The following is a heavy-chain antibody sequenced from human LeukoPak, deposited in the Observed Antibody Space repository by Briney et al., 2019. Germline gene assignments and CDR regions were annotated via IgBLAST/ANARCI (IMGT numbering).Heavy chain of an antibody. D-gene: IGHD1-26*01. Sequence: GGSLRLSCAASGFTFSSYAMSWVRQAPGKGLEWVSTISGSGGSTYYADSVKGRFTISRDNAKNTLYLQMNSLRAEDTAVYYCARAEWDLIYGYWGQGTLVTVSS. CDR2: ISGSGGST. CDR3: ARAEWDLIYGY. V-gene: IGHV3-23*01. CDR1: GFTFSSYA. J-gene: IGHJ4*02.